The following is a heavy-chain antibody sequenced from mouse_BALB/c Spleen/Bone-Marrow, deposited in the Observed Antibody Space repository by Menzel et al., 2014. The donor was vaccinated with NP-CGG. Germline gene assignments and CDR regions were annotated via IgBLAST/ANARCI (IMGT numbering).Heavy chain of an antibody. V-gene: IGHV3-6*02. Sequence: ESGPGLVKPSQSLSLTCSVTGYSITGGYYWNWIRQFPGNKLQWMGYIRYDGNNNYNPSLRDRISITRDTSKNQFFLKLNSVTTDDIATYYCARGDGYFPYWYFDVWGAGATVTVSS. CDR2: IRYDGNN. D-gene: IGHD2-3*01. J-gene: IGHJ1*01. CDR3: ARGDGYFPYWYFDV. CDR1: GYSITGGYY.